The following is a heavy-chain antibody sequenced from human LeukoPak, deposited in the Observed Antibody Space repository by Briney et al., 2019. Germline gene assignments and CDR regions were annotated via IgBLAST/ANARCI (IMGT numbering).Heavy chain of an antibody. CDR2: INSDGINT. CDR1: GFTFSNYW. V-gene: IGHV3-74*01. Sequence: GGSLRLSCAASGFTFSNYWMHWVRQAPGKGLVWVSRINSDGINTSYADSVKGRFTISRDNAKNTLNLQMNSRRAEDTPVYYCARDLGQYYDTSDNWFDPWGRGTLVTASS. D-gene: IGHD3-22*01. CDR3: ARDLGQYYDTSDNWFDP. J-gene: IGHJ5*02.